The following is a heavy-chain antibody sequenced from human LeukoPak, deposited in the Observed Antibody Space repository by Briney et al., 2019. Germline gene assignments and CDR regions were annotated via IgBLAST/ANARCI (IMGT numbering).Heavy chain of an antibody. D-gene: IGHD1-26*01. CDR2: IKSKTDGGTT. CDR1: GFTFSNAW. Sequence: GGSLRLSCAASGFTFSNAWMSWVRQAPGKGLEWVGRIKSKTDGGTTDYAAPVKGRFTISRDDSKNTLYLQMNSLKTEDTAVYYCTTWGLMKVGATKGLFDPWGQGTLVTVSS. J-gene: IGHJ5*02. V-gene: IGHV3-15*01. CDR3: TTWGLMKVGATKGLFDP.